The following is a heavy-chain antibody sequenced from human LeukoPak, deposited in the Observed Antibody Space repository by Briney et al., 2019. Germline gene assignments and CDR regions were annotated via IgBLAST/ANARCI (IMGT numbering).Heavy chain of an antibody. J-gene: IGHJ4*02. CDR3: AWELLGTNTYFDY. Sequence: PSETLSLTCTVSGGSISSGGYYWSWIRQHPGKGLEWIGYIYYSGSTYYNPSLKSRVTISVDTSKNQFSLKLSSVTAADTAVYYCAWELLGTNTYFDYWGQGTLVTVSS. D-gene: IGHD1-26*01. V-gene: IGHV4-31*03. CDR1: GGSISSGGYY. CDR2: IYYSGST.